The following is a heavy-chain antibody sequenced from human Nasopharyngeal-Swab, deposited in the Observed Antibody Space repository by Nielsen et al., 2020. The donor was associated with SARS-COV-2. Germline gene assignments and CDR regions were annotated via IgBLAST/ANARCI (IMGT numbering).Heavy chain of an antibody. CDR2: IDWADDK. V-gene: IGHV2-70*11. Sequence: WIRQPPGKALEWLARIDWADDKYYSTSLKTRLTSSKDTSKNQVVLTMTNMDPVATATYYCARETPYSSSWDSYYYYMDVWGKGTTVTVSS. CDR3: ARETPYSSSWDSYYYYMDV. J-gene: IGHJ6*03. D-gene: IGHD6-13*01.